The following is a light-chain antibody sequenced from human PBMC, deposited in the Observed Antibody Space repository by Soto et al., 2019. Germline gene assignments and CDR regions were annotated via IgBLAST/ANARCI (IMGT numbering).Light chain of an antibody. CDR1: QGISSN. CDR3: QQLNTFPRT. Sequence: LNLSPSSLSASVGERVTITCRASQGISSNLAWYQQEPAKAPKLLIYDASTLQSGVPSGFSGSGSGTEVTLTIISLQPEDYATDYCQQLNTFPRTFGQGTKVDIK. V-gene: IGKV1-9*01. J-gene: IGKJ1*01. CDR2: DAS.